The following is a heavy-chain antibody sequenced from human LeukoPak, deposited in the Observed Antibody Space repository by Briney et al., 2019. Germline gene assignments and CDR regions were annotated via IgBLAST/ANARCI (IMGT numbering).Heavy chain of an antibody. Sequence: ASVKVSCKASGGTFSSYAVSWVRLTPGQGLEWLGGIIPVFGTTTYAQKFQAKVTMTADKSTNTAYLEISSLTSNDTAVYYCARCSPGDSSNFYAVLQYWGQGTQVTVST. J-gene: IGHJ4*02. CDR2: IIPVFGTT. V-gene: IGHV1-69*06. CDR1: GGTFSSYA. D-gene: IGHD3-22*01. CDR3: ARCSPGDSSNFYAVLQY.